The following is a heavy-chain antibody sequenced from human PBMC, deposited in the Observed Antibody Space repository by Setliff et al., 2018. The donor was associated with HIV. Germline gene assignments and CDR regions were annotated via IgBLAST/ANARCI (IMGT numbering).Heavy chain of an antibody. CDR1: GGSISSGNYY. Sequence: SETLSLTCTVSGGSISSGNYYWNWIRQPAGKGLEWIGRIYISGSTNYNPSLESRVTISLDTSKNRFSLKLRSVTAADTAVYYCAREDYYDSSGDAFDIWGQGTMVTVS. CDR3: AREDYYDSSGDAFDI. J-gene: IGHJ3*02. D-gene: IGHD3-22*01. CDR2: IYISGST. V-gene: IGHV4-61*02.